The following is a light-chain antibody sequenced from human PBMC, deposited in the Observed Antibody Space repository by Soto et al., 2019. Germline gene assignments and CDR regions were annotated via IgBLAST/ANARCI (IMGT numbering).Light chain of an antibody. CDR3: QQRYSWPPLT. V-gene: IGKV3-11*01. Sequence: EVVLTQSPATLSLSPGERATLSCRASRNVSIYLAWYQQKPGQVPRLLIYDATNRAAGIPPRFSGSGSGTDFTLTISSLEPEDFAVYYCQQRYSWPPLTFGGGTKVEIK. J-gene: IGKJ4*01. CDR2: DAT. CDR1: RNVSIY.